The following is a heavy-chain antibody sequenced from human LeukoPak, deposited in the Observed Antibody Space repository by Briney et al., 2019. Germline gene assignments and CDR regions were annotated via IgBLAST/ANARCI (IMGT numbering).Heavy chain of an antibody. CDR3: ARDLIVPVGLTGSGSYSTDY. D-gene: IGHD3-10*01. Sequence: PSETLSLTCIVSGGSISGNYYWSWIRQPAGKGLEWIGRISPSGSTKYNPSLKSRVTISVDTSKNQFSLRLSSVTAADTAVYYCARDLIVPVGLTGSGSYSTDYWGQGTLVTVSS. CDR1: GGSISGNYY. V-gene: IGHV4-4*07. J-gene: IGHJ4*02. CDR2: ISPSGST.